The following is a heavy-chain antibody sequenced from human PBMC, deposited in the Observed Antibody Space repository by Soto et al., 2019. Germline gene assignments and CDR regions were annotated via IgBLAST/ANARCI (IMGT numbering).Heavy chain of an antibody. D-gene: IGHD3-3*01. J-gene: IGHJ4*02. CDR3: ARLDPWIDY. Sequence: EVQLVQSGAEVKKSGESLKISCRGSGYSFTSYWIGWLRQMPGKGLEWMGIIYAADSHTRYSPSFQGQVNISADKSISTDYLQQSSLKASDTAMYYCARLDPWIDYWGQGTLVTVSS. CDR1: GYSFTSYW. CDR2: IYAADSHT. V-gene: IGHV5-51*01.